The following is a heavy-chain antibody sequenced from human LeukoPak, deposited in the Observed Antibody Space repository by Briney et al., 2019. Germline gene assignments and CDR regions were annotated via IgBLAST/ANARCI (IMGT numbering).Heavy chain of an antibody. CDR3: ARVRVPAAVDTYYYYYMDV. CDR2: IYISGSGST. CDR1: GGSISSYY. V-gene: IGHV4-4*07. J-gene: IGHJ6*03. D-gene: IGHD2-2*01. Sequence: SETLSLTCTVSGGSISSYYWSWIRQPAGKGLEWIGRIYISGSGSTNYNPSLKSRVTMSVDTSKNQFSLKLSSVTAADTAVYYCARVRVPAAVDTYYYYYMDVWGKGTTVTVSS.